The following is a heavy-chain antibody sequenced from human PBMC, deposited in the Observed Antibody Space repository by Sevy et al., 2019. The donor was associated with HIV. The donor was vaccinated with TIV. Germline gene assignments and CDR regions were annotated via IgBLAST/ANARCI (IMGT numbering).Heavy chain of an antibody. J-gene: IGHJ4*02. CDR3: ARVLRSERRYYFDY. Sequence: SETLSLTCAVYGGSFSGYYWSWIRQPPGKGLEWIGEINHSGSTNYNPSLKSRVTISVDTSKNQFSLKLSSVTAADTAVYYCARVLRSERRYYFDYWGQGTLVTVSS. CDR2: INHSGST. V-gene: IGHV4-34*01. CDR1: GGSFSGYY. D-gene: IGHD1-1*01.